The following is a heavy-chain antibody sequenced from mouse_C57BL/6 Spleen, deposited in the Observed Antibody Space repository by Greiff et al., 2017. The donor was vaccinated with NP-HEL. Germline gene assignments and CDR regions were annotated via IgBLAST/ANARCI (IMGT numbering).Heavy chain of an antibody. D-gene: IGHD5-2*01. CDR3: ARGNRFHWYFDV. V-gene: IGHV1-66*01. J-gene: IGHJ1*03. CDR1: GYSFTSYY. Sequence: VQLQQSGPELVKPGASVKISCKASGYSFTSYYIHWVKQRPGQGLEWIGWIYPGSGNTKYNEKFKGKATPTADTSSSTAYMQLSSLTSEDSAVYYVARGNRFHWYFDVGGTGTTVTVSS. CDR2: IYPGSGNT.